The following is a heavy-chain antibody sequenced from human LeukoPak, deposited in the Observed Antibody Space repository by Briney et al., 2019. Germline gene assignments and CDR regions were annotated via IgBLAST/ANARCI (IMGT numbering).Heavy chain of an antibody. CDR3: AKNSGGTCYSHLDY. CDR1: GGSISSHY. D-gene: IGHD2-15*01. Sequence: PSETLSLTCTVSGGSISSHYWSWIRQPPGKGLEWIGYIYYSGSTNYNPSLKSRVTISVDTSKNQFSLKLSSVTAADTAVYYCAKNSGGTCYSHLDYWGQGTLVTVSS. J-gene: IGHJ4*02. CDR2: IYYSGST. V-gene: IGHV4-59*11.